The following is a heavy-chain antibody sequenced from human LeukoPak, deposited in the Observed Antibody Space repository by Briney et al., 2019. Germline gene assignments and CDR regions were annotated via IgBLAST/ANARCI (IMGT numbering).Heavy chain of an antibody. Sequence: SETLSLTCTVSGGSISSYYWSWIRQPPAKGLEWIGYVSYNGGTNYNSTLKSRVTISVDTSKNQFSLKLSSVTAADTAVYYCARGYCSGGTCYRTFFDYWGQGTLVTVSS. J-gene: IGHJ4*02. V-gene: IGHV4-59*01. CDR2: VSYNGGT. CDR3: ARGYCSGGTCYRTFFDY. D-gene: IGHD2-15*01. CDR1: GGSISSYY.